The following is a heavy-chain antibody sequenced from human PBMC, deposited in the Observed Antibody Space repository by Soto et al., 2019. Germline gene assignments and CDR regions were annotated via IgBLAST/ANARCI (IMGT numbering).Heavy chain of an antibody. Sequence: EVQLLESGGGLVQPGGALRLSCAASGFTFSSYAMSWVRQVPGKGLEWVSGISGSGGSTYYADSVKGRFTISRDNTKNTLYRQMNCLRDEDTAVFYYAKDQDSTSWYLIPPYNYYYMDVWGKGTTVTVSS. D-gene: IGHD6-13*01. V-gene: IGHV3-23*01. CDR3: AKDQDSTSWYLIPPYNYYYMDV. CDR2: ISGSGGST. CDR1: GFTFSSYA. J-gene: IGHJ6*03.